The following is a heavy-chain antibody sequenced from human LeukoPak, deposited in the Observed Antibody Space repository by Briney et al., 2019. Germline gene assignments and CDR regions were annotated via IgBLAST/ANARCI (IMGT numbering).Heavy chain of an antibody. D-gene: IGHD6-25*01. CDR2: VYSSGSP. V-gene: IGHV4-61*08. Sequence: PSETLSLTCTVSGRSVNKGGYFWNWIRQSPGKGLEWLGYVYSSGSPNYNPSLRSRVSMSVDTSKNQFSLKLSSVTAADTTVYYCASVSVSSAGYHFYYYGMDVWGKGTTVIVSS. CDR1: GRSVNKGGYF. CDR3: ASVSVSSAGYHFYYYGMDV. J-gene: IGHJ6*04.